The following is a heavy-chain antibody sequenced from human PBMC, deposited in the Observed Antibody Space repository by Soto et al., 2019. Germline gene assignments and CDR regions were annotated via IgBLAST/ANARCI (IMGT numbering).Heavy chain of an antibody. CDR2: INAGNGNT. J-gene: IGHJ4*02. CDR1: GYTFTSYA. Sequence: QVQLVQSGAEEKKPGASVKVSCKASGYTFTSYAMHWVRQAPGQRLEWMGWINAGNGNTKYSQKFQVRVTITRDTSVSTAHMELSSLRSEDTAMYYCARSPGGPMTPEDYWGQGTLVTFSS. CDR3: ARSPGGPMTPEDY. D-gene: IGHD3-10*01. V-gene: IGHV1-3*05.